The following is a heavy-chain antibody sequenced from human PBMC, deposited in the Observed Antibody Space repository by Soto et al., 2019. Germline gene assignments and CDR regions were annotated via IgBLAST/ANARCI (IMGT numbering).Heavy chain of an antibody. CDR2: ISHNGNRQ. Sequence: QVRLEESGGGGVQAGTSLRLSCVASGFVFGANAMHWVRQAPGKGLEWVSMISHNGNRQHYADSLKGRFTISRDNSKNTLFLQMDSLIADDTAMYYCARTVYSAYDYWGTYFDYWGQGTLVTVSS. V-gene: IGHV3-30-3*01. D-gene: IGHD5-12*01. CDR1: GFVFGANA. J-gene: IGHJ4*02. CDR3: ARTVYSAYDYWGTYFDY.